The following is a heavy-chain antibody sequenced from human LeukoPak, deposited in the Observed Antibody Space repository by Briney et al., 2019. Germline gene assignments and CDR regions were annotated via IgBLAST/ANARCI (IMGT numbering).Heavy chain of an antibody. CDR1: GFTFSSYA. V-gene: IGHV3-23*01. Sequence: GGSLRLSCAASGFTFSSYAMSWVRQSPEKGLEWVLEISGSGGTTYYADSVKGRFTISRDNSKNTLYLQMSSLRGEDTAVYYCARDRGMLAAFDCWGQGTLVTVSS. CDR2: ISGSGGTT. D-gene: IGHD3-16*01. CDR3: ARDRGMLAAFDC. J-gene: IGHJ4*02.